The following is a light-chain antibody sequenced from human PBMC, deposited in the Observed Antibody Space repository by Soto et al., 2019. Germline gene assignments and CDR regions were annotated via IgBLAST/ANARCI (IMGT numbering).Light chain of an antibody. CDR1: QSVRDSH. CDR3: EQYDNQQWT. V-gene: IGKV3-20*01. J-gene: IGKJ1*01. CDR2: DAS. Sequence: EIELTQSPGTLSSSPGGRATLSCRASQSVRDSHLAWFQQKPGQAPRLLIYDASRRATGIPDRFSGSGSGTEFTLTISRLEPEDFAVYYCEQYDNQQWTFGQGTKVEIK.